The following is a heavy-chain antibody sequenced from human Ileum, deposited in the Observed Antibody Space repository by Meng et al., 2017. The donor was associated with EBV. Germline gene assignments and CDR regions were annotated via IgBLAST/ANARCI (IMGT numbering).Heavy chain of an antibody. V-gene: IGHV4-4*03. D-gene: IGHD1-14*01. CDR2: ISHSGIT. CDR3: ARDPTGGEDHQRV. CDR1: GGSISSSNW. J-gene: IGHJ4*02. Sequence: VLRQWSGPGLVKPPGTPSLTCAAPGGSISSSNWWSWVRQPPGKGLEWIGKISHSGITIYNPSLKSRVTMSVDNSKNQFSLKLNSMTAADTAVYYCARDPTGGEDHQRVWGQGTLVTVSS.